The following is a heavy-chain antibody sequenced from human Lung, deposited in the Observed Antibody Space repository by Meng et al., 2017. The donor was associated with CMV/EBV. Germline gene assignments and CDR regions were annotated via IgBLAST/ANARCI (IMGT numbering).Heavy chain of an antibody. D-gene: IGHD2-2*01. Sequence: ASVKVSXKASGYTFAGYHLHWVRQAPGQGLEWQGWINPRSGGTNYAPNFRGRVTMTTDTSVNTVYMQLSRLIPDDTATYFCARWGGGDIIVVPAAFDNWGQGTLVTVSS. CDR3: ARWGGGDIIVVPAAFDN. J-gene: IGHJ4*02. CDR2: INPRSGGT. V-gene: IGHV1-2*02. CDR1: GYTFAGYH.